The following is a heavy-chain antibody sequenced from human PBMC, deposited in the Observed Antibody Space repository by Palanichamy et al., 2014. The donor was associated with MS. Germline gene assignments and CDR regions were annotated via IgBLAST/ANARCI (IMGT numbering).Heavy chain of an antibody. D-gene: IGHD1-26*01. CDR1: GFTFSSYW. Sequence: EVQLVESGGSLVQPGGSLRLSCAASGFTFSSYWMSWVRQAPGKGLEWAANIKQDGSEKYYVDSVKGRFTISRDNAKNSLYLQMNSLRAEDTAVYYCARDGGDWVGAKYYFDYWGQGTLVTVSS. CDR2: IKQDGSEK. V-gene: IGHV3-7*03. CDR3: ARDGGDWVGAKYYFDY. J-gene: IGHJ4*02.